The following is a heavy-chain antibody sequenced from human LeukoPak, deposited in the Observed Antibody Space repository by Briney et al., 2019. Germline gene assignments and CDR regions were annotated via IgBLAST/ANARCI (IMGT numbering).Heavy chain of an antibody. J-gene: IGHJ4*02. Sequence: SVKVSRKASGGTFSSYAISWVRQAPGQGLEWMGGIIPIFGTANYAQKFQGRVTITADESTSTAYMELSSLRSEDTAVYYCARTLGYCSGGSCYPGLDYWGQGTLVTVSS. D-gene: IGHD2-15*01. CDR3: ARTLGYCSGGSCYPGLDY. CDR1: GGTFSSYA. CDR2: IIPIFGTA. V-gene: IGHV1-69*13.